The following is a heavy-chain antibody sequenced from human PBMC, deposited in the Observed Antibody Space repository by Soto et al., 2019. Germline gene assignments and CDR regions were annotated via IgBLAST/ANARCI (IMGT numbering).Heavy chain of an antibody. J-gene: IGHJ4*02. CDR2: IKQDGSEK. V-gene: IGHV3-7*03. CDR3: ARGYYDFWSGSPFDY. CDR1: GFTFSSYW. D-gene: IGHD3-3*01. Sequence: PGGSLRLSCAASGFTFSSYWMSWVRQAPGKGLEWVANIKQDGSEKYYVDSVKGRFTISRDNAKNSLYLQMNSLRAEDTAVYYCARGYYDFWSGSPFDYWGQGTLVTVSS.